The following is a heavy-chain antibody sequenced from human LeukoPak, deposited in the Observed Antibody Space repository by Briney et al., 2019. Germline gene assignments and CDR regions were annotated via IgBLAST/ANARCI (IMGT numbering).Heavy chain of an antibody. V-gene: IGHV1-18*03. D-gene: IGHD2-2*01. CDR2: ISAYNGNT. J-gene: IGHJ4*01. CDR3: AGSLGYCSSTSCYSYD. CDR1: RYTFTSYG. Sequence: ASVKVSCKASRYTFTSYGISWVRQAPGQGLEWMGWISAYNGNTNYAQKLQGRVTMTTDTSTSTAYMELRSLRSDDMAVYYCAGSLGYCSSTSCYSYDWGQGTLVT.